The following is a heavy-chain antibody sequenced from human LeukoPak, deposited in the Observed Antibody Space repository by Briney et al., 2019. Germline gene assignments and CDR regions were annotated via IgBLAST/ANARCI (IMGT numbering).Heavy chain of an antibody. V-gene: IGHV3-48*01. CDR1: GFTFSSYS. Sequence: GGSLRLSCAASGFTFSSYSMNWVRQAPGKGLEWVSYIGAAGSTIYYADSVKGRSTISRDNAKNSLFLQMNSLRAEDTAVYYCARDSSTYAGPPDYWGQGTLVTVSS. D-gene: IGHD2-2*01. CDR3: ARDSSTYAGPPDY. CDR2: IGAAGSTI. J-gene: IGHJ4*02.